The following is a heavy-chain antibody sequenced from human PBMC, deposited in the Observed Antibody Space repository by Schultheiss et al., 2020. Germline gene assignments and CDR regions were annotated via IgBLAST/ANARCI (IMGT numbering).Heavy chain of an antibody. CDR2: IYSCGST. D-gene: IGHD2-15*01. Sequence: GGSLRLSCAASGFTVSSNYMSWVRQAPGKGLEWVSVIYSCGSTYYADSVKGRFTISRDNSKNTLYLQMNSLRAEDTAVYYCATGHGVGYCSGGSCYVDYWGQGTLVTVSS. CDR3: ATGHGVGYCSGGSCYVDY. V-gene: IGHV3-66*03. J-gene: IGHJ4*02. CDR1: GFTVSSNY.